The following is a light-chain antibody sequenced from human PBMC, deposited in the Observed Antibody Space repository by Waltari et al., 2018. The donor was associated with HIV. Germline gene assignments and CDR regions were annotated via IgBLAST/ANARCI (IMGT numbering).Light chain of an antibody. V-gene: IGLV1-44*01. CDR3: ATWDDSPNGPV. Sequence: QSVLTQAPSASGTPGQRVTISCSGSSSDIGSNTVNWYQQLQGAAPKLLIYSDNQRPSGVPDRFSGSKSGTSASLAISGLQSEDEADYYCATWDDSPNGPVFGGGTKLTVL. CDR1: SSDIGSNT. CDR2: SDN. J-gene: IGLJ3*02.